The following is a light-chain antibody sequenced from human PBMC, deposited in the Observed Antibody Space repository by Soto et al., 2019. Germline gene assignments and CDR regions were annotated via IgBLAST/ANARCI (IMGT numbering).Light chain of an antibody. J-gene: IGKJ4*01. V-gene: IGKV3D-20*02. Sequence: DIVLTQSPGTLSLSPGDRATLSCRASQSVSSNFLAWYQQKPGQAPRLLIYGASTRARDIPDRFSGSGSGTDFTLTISRLEPEDFAVYYCQQRSSCPLTFGGGTKVEIK. CDR2: GAS. CDR3: QQRSSCPLT. CDR1: QSVSSNF.